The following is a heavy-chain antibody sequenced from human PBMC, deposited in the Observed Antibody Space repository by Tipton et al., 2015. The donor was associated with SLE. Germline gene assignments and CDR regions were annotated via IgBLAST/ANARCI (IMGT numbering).Heavy chain of an antibody. D-gene: IGHD7-27*01. CDR3: ARSPLTGGYWYFDL. Sequence: TLSLTCTVSGGSISSYYWSWIRQPAGKGLEWIGRIYTSGSTTYNPSLKSRVTMSVDTSKNQFSLKLSSVTAADTAVYYCARSPLTGGYWYFDLWGRGTLVTVSS. CDR1: GGSISSYY. CDR2: IYTSGST. J-gene: IGHJ2*01. V-gene: IGHV4-4*07.